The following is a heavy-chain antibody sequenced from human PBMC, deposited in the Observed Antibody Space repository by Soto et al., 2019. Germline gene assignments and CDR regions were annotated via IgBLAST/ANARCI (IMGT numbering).Heavy chain of an antibody. Sequence: GGSLRLCCAASGFNFNTFAMSWIRQAQTKGLECVSQISSRGGSRDYADSVRGRVTISRDYSKNVLFLQMNSLRADATATYYYAKDPPSPWTANWIDLWGKGTRVTVS. V-gene: IGHV3-23*01. D-gene: IGHD1-1*01. CDR1: GFNFNTFA. CDR3: AKDPPSPWTANWIDL. CDR2: ISSRGGSR. J-gene: IGHJ5*02.